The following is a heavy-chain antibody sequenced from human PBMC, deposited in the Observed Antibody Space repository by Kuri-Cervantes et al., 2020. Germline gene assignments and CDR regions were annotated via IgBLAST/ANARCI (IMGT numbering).Heavy chain of an antibody. V-gene: IGHV4-34*01. CDR3: ARLEVISTDYFDH. J-gene: IGHJ4*02. CDR1: GGSFSGYY. Sequence: ESLKISCAVYGGSFSGYYWSWIRQPPGKGLEWIGEINHSGSTNYNPSLKSRVTISLDTSKNQFSLRLTSVTAADTSVYYCARLEVISTDYFDHWGQGTLVTVSS. D-gene: IGHD3-22*01. CDR2: INHSGST.